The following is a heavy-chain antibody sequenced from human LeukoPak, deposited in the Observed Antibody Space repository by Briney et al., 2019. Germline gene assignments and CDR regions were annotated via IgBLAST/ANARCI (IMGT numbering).Heavy chain of an antibody. CDR2: INHSGST. CDR1: GGSFSGYY. Sequence: SETLSLTCAVYGGSFSGYYWSWIRQPPGKGLEWIGEINHSGSTNYNPSLKSRVTISVDTSKNQFSLKLSPVTAADTAVYYCARVIPPGGYSYGYVLDYWGQGTLVTVSS. CDR3: ARVIPPGGYSYGYVLDY. V-gene: IGHV4-34*01. J-gene: IGHJ4*02. D-gene: IGHD5-18*01.